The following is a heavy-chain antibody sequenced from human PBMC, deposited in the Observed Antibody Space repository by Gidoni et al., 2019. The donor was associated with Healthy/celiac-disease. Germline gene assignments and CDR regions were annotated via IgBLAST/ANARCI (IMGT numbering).Heavy chain of an antibody. V-gene: IGHV3-73*02. J-gene: IGHJ4*02. D-gene: IGHD2-2*02. Sequence: EVQLVESGGGLVQPGGSLKLSCAASGFNFRGSAMHWVRQASGKGLEWVGRIRSKANSYATAYAASVKGRFTISRDDSKNTAYLQMNSLKTEDTAVYYCTRRAYCSSTSCYNDYWGQGTLVTVSS. CDR1: GFNFRGSA. CDR2: IRSKANSYAT. CDR3: TRRAYCSSTSCYNDY.